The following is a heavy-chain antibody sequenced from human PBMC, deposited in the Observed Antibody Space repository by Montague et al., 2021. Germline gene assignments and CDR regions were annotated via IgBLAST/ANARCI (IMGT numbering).Heavy chain of an antibody. J-gene: IGHJ4*02. V-gene: IGHV4-59*08. CDR3: ARRLGIRAPFNY. CDR2: IYDSGTT. D-gene: IGHD7-27*01. Sequence: SETLSLTCTVPGGSISEFYWSWIRQSPEKGLEWIGYIYDSGTTNYNPSLKSRVTISADTSMNQFSLNLRSVTAADTAVYFCARRLGIRAPFNYWGQGTLVTASS. CDR1: GGSISEFY.